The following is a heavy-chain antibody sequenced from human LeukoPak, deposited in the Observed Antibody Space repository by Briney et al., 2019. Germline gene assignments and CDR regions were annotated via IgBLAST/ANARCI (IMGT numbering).Heavy chain of an antibody. CDR1: GFTFSDYG. D-gene: IGHD2-15*01. CDR2: IWYDGGKK. CDR3: VRYCNGGSCYRAAFDV. J-gene: IGHJ3*01. V-gene: IGHV3-33*01. Sequence: GGSLRLSCAASGFTFSDYGMYRVRQAPGKGLEWVALIWYDGGKKYYTDSVRGRFTISRDNSKNTLYLQMNSLRAEDTAVYYCVRYCNGGSCYRAAFDVWGPGTTVTVSS.